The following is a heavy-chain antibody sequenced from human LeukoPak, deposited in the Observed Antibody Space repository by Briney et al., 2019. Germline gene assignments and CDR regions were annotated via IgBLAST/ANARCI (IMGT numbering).Heavy chain of an antibody. CDR2: ISGSGGST. Sequence: GGSLRLSCAASGFTFSSYAMSWVRQAPGKGLEWVSAISGSGGSTYYADSVKGRFAISRDNSKNTLYLQMNSLRAEDTAVYCCAKLKQWLVYCFDYWGQGTLVTVSS. J-gene: IGHJ4*02. V-gene: IGHV3-23*01. D-gene: IGHD6-19*01. CDR3: AKLKQWLVYCFDY. CDR1: GFTFSSYA.